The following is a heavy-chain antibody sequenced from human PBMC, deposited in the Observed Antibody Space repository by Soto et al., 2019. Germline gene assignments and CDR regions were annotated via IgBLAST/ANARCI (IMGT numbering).Heavy chain of an antibody. CDR1: GFTFSIFS. Sequence: EVQLVESGGGLVQPGGSLRLSCAASGFTFSIFSMSWVRRAPGKGLEWISYVNAAANDIYYTDSVRGRFTISRDNAKNSLYLQMNSLRDDDTAVYYCVRDRMWEQWLGPHDAFEIWGQGTMVTVS. D-gene: IGHD6-19*01. J-gene: IGHJ3*02. CDR3: VRDRMWEQWLGPHDAFEI. V-gene: IGHV3-48*02. CDR2: VNAAANDI.